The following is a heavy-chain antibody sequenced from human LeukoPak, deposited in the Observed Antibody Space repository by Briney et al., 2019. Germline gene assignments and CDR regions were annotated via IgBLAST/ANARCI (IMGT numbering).Heavy chain of an antibody. CDR1: GYTFTSNY. CDR2: IYPRDGST. V-gene: IGHV1-46*01. J-gene: IGHJ4*02. Sequence: ASVKVSCKASGYTFTSNYIHWVRQTPGQGLEWMGMIYPRDGSTSYAQKFQGRVTVTRDTSTSTVHMELSGLRSEDTAVYCCARDQEGFDYWGQGTLVTVSS. CDR3: ARDQEGFDY.